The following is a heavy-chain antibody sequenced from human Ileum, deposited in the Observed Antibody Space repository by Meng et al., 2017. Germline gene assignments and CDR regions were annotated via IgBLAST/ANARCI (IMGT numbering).Heavy chain of an antibody. CDR3: ARHGGYYQGF. Sequence: EQSVPRQRSPSGTLSHPCAGSSGSITVATYWSWVRLPPGKGLEWIGQISPSGCTFYIPSLMSRVTMSVDKSKSQFSLMLTSVTAADTAVYYCARHGGYYQGFWGQGTLVTVSS. CDR2: ISPSGCT. CDR1: SGSITVATY. D-gene: IGHD4-23*01. J-gene: IGHJ4*02. V-gene: IGHV4-4*02.